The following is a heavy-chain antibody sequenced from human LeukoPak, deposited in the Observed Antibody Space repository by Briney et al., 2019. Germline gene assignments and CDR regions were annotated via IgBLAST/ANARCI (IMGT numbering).Heavy chain of an antibody. V-gene: IGHV3-7*01. CDR2: IKQDGSEK. J-gene: IGHJ6*03. Sequence: GGSLRLSCAASGFTFSSYWMSWVRQAPGKGLEWVANIKQDGSEKYYVDSVKGRFTISRDNAKNSLYLQMNSLRAEDTAVYYCARVVHCTNGVCYYYYYMDVWGKGTTVTVSS. D-gene: IGHD2-8*01. CDR1: GFTFSSYW. CDR3: ARVVHCTNGVCYYYYYMDV.